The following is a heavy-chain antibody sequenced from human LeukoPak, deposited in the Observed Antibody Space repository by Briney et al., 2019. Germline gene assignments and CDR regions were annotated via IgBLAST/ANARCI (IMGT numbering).Heavy chain of an antibody. CDR2: IRRKGYGGTT. CDR1: GFTFGDYS. Sequence: GGSLRLSCTAPGFTFGDYSLSWVRQAPEKGLEWVGFIRRKGYGGTTEYAPSVKGRFIISRDDSKSTAYLQMNSLKTEDTAVYYCTRDHDFWSGPFDVWGKGTTVTVSS. CDR3: TRDHDFWSGPFDV. J-gene: IGHJ6*04. V-gene: IGHV3-49*04. D-gene: IGHD3-3*01.